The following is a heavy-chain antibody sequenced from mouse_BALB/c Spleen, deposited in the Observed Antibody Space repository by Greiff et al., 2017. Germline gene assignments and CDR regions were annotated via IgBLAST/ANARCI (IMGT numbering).Heavy chain of an antibody. D-gene: IGHD2-3*01. CDR2: ISYDGSN. CDR1: GYSITSGYY. V-gene: IGHV3-6*02. CDR3: ARDPVYDGYYWFAY. Sequence: EVKLQESGPGLVKPSQSLSLTCSVTGYSITSGYYWNWIRQFPGNKLEWMGYISYDGSNNYNPSLKNRISITRDTSKNQFFLKLNSVTTEDTATYYCARDPVYDGYYWFAYWGQGTLVTVSA. J-gene: IGHJ3*01.